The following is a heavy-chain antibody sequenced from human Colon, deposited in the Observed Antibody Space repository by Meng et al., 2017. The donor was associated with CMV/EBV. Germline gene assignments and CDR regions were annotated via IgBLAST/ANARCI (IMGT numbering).Heavy chain of an antibody. CDR3: VRESWYFDF. V-gene: IGHV1-2*02. CDR2: IYPQDGGT. Sequence: VQLGQSGTEVKKPGASVKVSCKTSGYTFTANHLHWARQAPGQGLEWMGWIYPQDGGTYFAQKFQDRVTLTRDTSITTAYMELSGLTSDDTAIYYCVRESWYFDFWGEGTLVTVSS. CDR1: GYTFTANH. J-gene: IGHJ4*02. D-gene: IGHD6-13*01.